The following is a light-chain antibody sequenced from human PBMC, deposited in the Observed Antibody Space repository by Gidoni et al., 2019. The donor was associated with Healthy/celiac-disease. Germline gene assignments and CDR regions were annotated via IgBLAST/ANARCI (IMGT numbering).Light chain of an antibody. J-gene: IGKJ1*01. CDR1: QSVSSN. V-gene: IGKV3-15*01. CDR2: GAS. CDR3: QQYNNWPLWT. Sequence: EIVMTQSPATLSVSPGERATLSCRASQSVSSNLAWYQQKPGQAPRLLIYGASTRATGIPARFSGSGSGTEFTLTISSLQSEDFAVYYCQQYNNWPLWTFGQXTKVEMK.